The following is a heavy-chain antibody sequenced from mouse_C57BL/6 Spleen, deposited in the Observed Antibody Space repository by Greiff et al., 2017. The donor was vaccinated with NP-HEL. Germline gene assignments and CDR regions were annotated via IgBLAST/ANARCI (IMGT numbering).Heavy chain of an antibody. J-gene: IGHJ4*01. Sequence: EVKLEESGPGLVKPSQSLSLTCSVTGYSITSGYYWNWIRQFPGNKLEWMGYISYDGSNNYNPSLKNRISITRDPSKNQFFLKLNSVTTEDTATYYCAREKYSSMDYWGQGTSVTVSS. CDR2: ISYDGSN. D-gene: IGHD2-12*01. V-gene: IGHV3-6*01. CDR3: AREKYSSMDY. CDR1: GYSITSGYY.